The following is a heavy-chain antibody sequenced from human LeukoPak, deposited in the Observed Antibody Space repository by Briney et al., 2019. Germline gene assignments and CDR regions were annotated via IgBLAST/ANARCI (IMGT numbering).Heavy chain of an antibody. V-gene: IGHV3-21*01. CDR3: ARSTMIVVVIKEFDY. D-gene: IGHD3-22*01. Sequence: PGGSLRLSCAASGFTFSSYSMTWVRQAPGKGLEWVSSISSSSSYIYYADSVKGRFTISRDNAKNSLYLQMNSLRAEDTAVYYCARSTMIVVVIKEFDYWGQGTLVTVSS. CDR1: GFTFSSYS. J-gene: IGHJ4*02. CDR2: ISSSSSYI.